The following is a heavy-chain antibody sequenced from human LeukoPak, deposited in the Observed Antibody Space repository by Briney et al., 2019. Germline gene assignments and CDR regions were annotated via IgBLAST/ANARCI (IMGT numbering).Heavy chain of an antibody. D-gene: IGHD3-3*01. J-gene: IGHJ6*02. V-gene: IGHV3-9*01. CDR2: IGWNSGNI. CDR1: GFTFDDYA. CDR3: ARRRGPQILEWSYYYYYGMDV. Sequence: GGSLRLSCAASGFTFDDYAMHWVRQGPGKGLEWVSLIGWNSGNIAYADSVKGRFTISRDNAKKSLYLQMDSLRPEDTALYYCARRRGPQILEWSYYYYYGMDVWGQGTTVTVSS.